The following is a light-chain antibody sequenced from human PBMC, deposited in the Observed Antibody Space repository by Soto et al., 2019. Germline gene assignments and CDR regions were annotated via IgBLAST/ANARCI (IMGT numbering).Light chain of an antibody. CDR3: AQGLATPFT. Sequence: DIVMTQSPLSLPVTPGEPASISCRSSQSLLHSNGYNYLDWYLQKPGQSPQLLIYEVSTRVSGVPDRFSGSGSGTDFTLTISRVEAEDVGVYFCAQGLATPFTFGGGTKV. J-gene: IGKJ4*01. CDR1: QSLLHSNGYNY. CDR2: EVS. V-gene: IGKV2-28*01.